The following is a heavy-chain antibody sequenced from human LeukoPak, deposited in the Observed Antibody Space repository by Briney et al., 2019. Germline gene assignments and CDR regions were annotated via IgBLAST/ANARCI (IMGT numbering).Heavy chain of an antibody. CDR3: ARQLAGLAPPGFIDS. V-gene: IGHV4-59*08. CDR2: IYYGGDT. Sequence: SETLSLTCTVSGGSINSPYWTWIRQPPGKGLEWISYIYYGGDTDYSPSLRSRATISLDRSKNQFSLRLTSVTAADTAVYYCARQLAGLAPPGFIDSWGQGTLVTVSS. J-gene: IGHJ4*02. D-gene: IGHD3-3*02. CDR1: GGSINSPY.